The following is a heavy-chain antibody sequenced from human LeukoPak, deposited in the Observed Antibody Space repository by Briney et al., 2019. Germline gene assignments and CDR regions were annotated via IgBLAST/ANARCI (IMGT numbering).Heavy chain of an antibody. V-gene: IGHV1-69*13. J-gene: IGHJ4*02. Sequence: SVKVSCKASGGTFRSYAIRWVRQAPGQGLEWMGGIIPIFGTANYAQKFQGRVTITADESTSTAYMELRSLRSDDTAVYYCAREEGGIVGAPFYWGQGTLVTVSS. CDR3: AREEGGIVGAPFY. CDR2: IIPIFGTA. D-gene: IGHD1-26*01. CDR1: GGTFRSYA.